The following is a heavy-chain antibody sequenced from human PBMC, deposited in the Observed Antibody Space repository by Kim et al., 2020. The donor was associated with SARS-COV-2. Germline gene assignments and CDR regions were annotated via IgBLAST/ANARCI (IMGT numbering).Heavy chain of an antibody. V-gene: IGHV1-18*04. CDR1: NFTFSNYG. CDR3: ARVLARYFDV. CDR2: ISVFNGNT. Sequence: ASVKVSCKASNFTFSNYGVAWIRQAPGQGLEWMGWISVFNGNTNYAQKFQDRVTITADTSTTTAHMELRTLKSDDSALYYCARVLARYFDVWGRGTLVIVSS. J-gene: IGHJ2*01.